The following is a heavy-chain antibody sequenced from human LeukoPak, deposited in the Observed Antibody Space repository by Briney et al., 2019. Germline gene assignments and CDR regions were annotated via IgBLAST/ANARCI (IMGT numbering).Heavy chain of an antibody. CDR3: ARDINSSGWFTYYYYGMDV. D-gene: IGHD6-19*01. V-gene: IGHV7-4-1*02. Sequence: RASVKVSCKASGYTFTSYAMNWVRQAPGQGLEWMGWINTNTGNPTYAQGFTGRFVFSLDTSVSTAYLQISSLKAEDTAVYYCARDINSSGWFTYYYYGMDVWGQGTTVTVSS. CDR1: GYTFTSYA. J-gene: IGHJ6*02. CDR2: INTNTGNP.